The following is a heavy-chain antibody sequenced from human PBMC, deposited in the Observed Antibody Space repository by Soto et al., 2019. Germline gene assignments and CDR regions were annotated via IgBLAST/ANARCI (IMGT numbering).Heavy chain of an antibody. V-gene: IGHV1-24*01. CDR2: FDPEDGET. Sequence: AASVKVSCKVSGYTLTELSMHWVRQAPGKGLEWMGGFDPEDGETIYAQKFQGRVTMTEDTSTDTAYMELSSLRSEDTAVYYCATGLVEQLVPYYYYYMDVWGKGTTVTVSS. D-gene: IGHD6-6*01. J-gene: IGHJ6*03. CDR3: ATGLVEQLVPYYYYYMDV. CDR1: GYTLTELS.